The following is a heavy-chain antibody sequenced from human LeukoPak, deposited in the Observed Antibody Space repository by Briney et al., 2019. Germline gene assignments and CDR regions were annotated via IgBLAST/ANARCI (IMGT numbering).Heavy chain of an antibody. CDR3: ASCTTVTYYYYYMDV. V-gene: IGHV3-30*02. J-gene: IGHJ6*03. CDR2: IRYDGSNK. CDR1: GFTFSSYG. D-gene: IGHD4-17*01. Sequence: GGSLRLSCAASGFTFSSYGMHWVRQAPGKGLEWVAFIRYDGSNKYYADSVKGRFTISRDNSKNTLYLQMNSLRAEDTAVYYCASCTTVTYYYYYMDVWGKGTTVTVSS.